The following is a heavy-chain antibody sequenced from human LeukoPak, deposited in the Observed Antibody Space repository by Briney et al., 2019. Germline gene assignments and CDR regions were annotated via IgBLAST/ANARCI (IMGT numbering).Heavy chain of an antibody. D-gene: IGHD3-3*01. V-gene: IGHV1-69*04. Sequence: SVKVSCKASGGTFSSYAISWVRQAPGQGLEWMGRIIPILGIANYAQKFQGRVTITADKSTSTAYMELSSLRSEDTAVYYCASTIFGVVIIDYWDQGALVTVSS. J-gene: IGHJ4*02. CDR1: GGTFSSYA. CDR3: ASTIFGVVIIDY. CDR2: IIPILGIA.